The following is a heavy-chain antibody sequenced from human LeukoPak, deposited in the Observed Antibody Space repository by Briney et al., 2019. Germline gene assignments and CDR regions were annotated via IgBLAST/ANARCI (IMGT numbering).Heavy chain of an antibody. CDR1: GGSFSGYY. CDR2: INHSGST. J-gene: IGHJ3*02. V-gene: IGHV4-34*01. CDR3: ARAPLLIGAFDI. D-gene: IGHD2-15*01. Sequence: SETLSLTCAVYGGSFSGYYWSWIRQPPGKGLEWIGEINHSGSTNYSPSLKSRVTISVDTSKNQFSLKLSSVAAADTAVYYCARAPLLIGAFDIWGQGTMVTVSS.